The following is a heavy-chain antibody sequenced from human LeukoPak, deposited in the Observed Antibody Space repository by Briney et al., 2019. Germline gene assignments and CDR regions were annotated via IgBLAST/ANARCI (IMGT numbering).Heavy chain of an antibody. V-gene: IGHV1-2*02. J-gene: IGHJ5*02. CDR3: ARGYRVVAATRNWFDP. CDR2: INPNSGGT. CDR1: GYTFTGYY. Sequence: ASVKVSCKASGYTFTGYYMHWVRQAPGQGLEWMGWINPNSGGTNYAQKFQGRVTMTRDTSISTAYMELSRLRSDDTSVYYCARGYRVVAATRNWFDPWGQGTLVTVSS. D-gene: IGHD2-15*01.